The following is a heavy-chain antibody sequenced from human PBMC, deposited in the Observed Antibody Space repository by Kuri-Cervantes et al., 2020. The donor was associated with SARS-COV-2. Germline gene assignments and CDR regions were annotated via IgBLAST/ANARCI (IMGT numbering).Heavy chain of an antibody. V-gene: IGHV3-30-3*01. CDR1: GFSFSHSA. CDR3: AKGGDFWSGFTYFDS. CDR2: VSYDGSNK. J-gene: IGHJ4*02. D-gene: IGHD3-3*01. Sequence: LSLTCAASGFSFSHSAMHWIRQAPGKGLEWVAIVSYDGSNKYYADSVKGRFTISRDNSKNTLYLQMDSLRTEDTAVYYCAKGGDFWSGFTYFDSCGPGTLVTVSS.